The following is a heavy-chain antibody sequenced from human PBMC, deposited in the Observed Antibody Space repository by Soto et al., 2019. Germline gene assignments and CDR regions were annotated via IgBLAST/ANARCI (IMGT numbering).Heavy chain of an antibody. D-gene: IGHD4-17*01. CDR1: GYSFTSYW. V-gene: IGHV5-51*01. J-gene: IGHJ4*02. Sequence: GESLKISCKTSGYSFTSYWIGWVRQMPGKGLEWMGIIYPSDSNTKYSPSFQGQVTISADKSITTAYLQWSSLKASDTAMYYCASLGVTTDFNYWGQGTLVTVSS. CDR3: ASLGVTTDFNY. CDR2: IYPSDSNT.